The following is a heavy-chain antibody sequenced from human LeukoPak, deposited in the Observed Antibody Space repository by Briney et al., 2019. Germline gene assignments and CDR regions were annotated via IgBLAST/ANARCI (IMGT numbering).Heavy chain of an antibody. V-gene: IGHV4-34*01. CDR1: GGSFSGYY. Sequence: SETLSLTCAVYGGSFSGYYWSWIRQPPGKGLEWIGEINHSGSTNYNPSLKSRVTISVDTSKNQFSLKLSSVTAADTAVYYCARVGYYYYGLEDYWGQGTLVTVSS. D-gene: IGHD3-22*01. CDR3: ARVGYYYYGLEDY. J-gene: IGHJ4*02. CDR2: INHSGST.